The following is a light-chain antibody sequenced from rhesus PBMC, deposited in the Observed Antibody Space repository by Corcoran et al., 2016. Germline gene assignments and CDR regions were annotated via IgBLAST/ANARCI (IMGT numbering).Light chain of an antibody. CDR3: QQSSNLLT. V-gene: IGKV3-24*04. J-gene: IGKJ4*01. CDR2: GAS. CDR1: QSVGSY. Sequence: ETVVTQSPATLALSPGERATLSCRASQSVGSYLAWYQQKPGQAPRLLIYGASSRATGIPDRFSGSGSGTDFTLTSSSLEPEDVGVYYCQQSSNLLTFGGGTKVEIK.